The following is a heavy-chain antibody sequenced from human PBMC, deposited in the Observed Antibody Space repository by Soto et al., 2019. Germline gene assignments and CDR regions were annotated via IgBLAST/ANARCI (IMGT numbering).Heavy chain of an antibody. D-gene: IGHD3-10*01. J-gene: IGHJ4*02. CDR2: ISASLGST. CDR1: GFTFSNNV. Sequence: EVQLLESGGGLVQPGGSLRLSCAASGFTFSNNVMSWVRQAPGKGLEWVAAISASLGSTDYTDAVKGRFTISRDNSKNTPYLQIDSLRVEDTAMYYCARSPMTMVRRLDFDNWGQGILLSVSS. CDR3: ARSPMTMVRRLDFDN. V-gene: IGHV3-23*01.